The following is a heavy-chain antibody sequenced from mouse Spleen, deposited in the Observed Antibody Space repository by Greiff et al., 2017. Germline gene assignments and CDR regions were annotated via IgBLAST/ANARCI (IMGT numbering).Heavy chain of an antibody. CDR1: GYTFTSYW. Sequence: QVQLKQSGAELVRPGSSVKLSCKASGYTFTSYWMHWVKQRPIQGLEWIGNIDPSDSETHYNQKFKDKATLTVDKSSSTAYMQLSSLTSEDSAVYYCARGGNWLYFDYWGQGTTLTVSS. V-gene: IGHV1-52*01. CDR2: IDPSDSET. J-gene: IGHJ2*01. CDR3: ARGGNWLYFDY. D-gene: IGHD2-1*01.